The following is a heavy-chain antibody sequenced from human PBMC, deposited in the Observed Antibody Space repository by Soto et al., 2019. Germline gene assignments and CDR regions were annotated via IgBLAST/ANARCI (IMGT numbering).Heavy chain of an antibody. V-gene: IGHV3-21*01. Sequence: EVQLVESGGGLVKPGGSLRLSCAASGFTFSSYSMNWVRQAPGKGLEWVSSISSSSSYIYYADSVKGRFTMSRDNAKISLYMHMNSLRAEDTAVYYCARSYGGWYGIDVWGQGTTVTVSS. CDR1: GFTFSSYS. CDR3: ARSYGGWYGIDV. CDR2: ISSSSSYI. J-gene: IGHJ6*02. D-gene: IGHD4-17*01.